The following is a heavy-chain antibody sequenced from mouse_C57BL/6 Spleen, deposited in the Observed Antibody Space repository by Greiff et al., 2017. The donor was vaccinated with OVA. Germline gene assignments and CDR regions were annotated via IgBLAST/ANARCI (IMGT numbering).Heavy chain of an antibody. D-gene: IGHD2-1*01. V-gene: IGHV1-61*01. CDR3: AREGDLLFGY. CDR1: GYTFTSYW. Sequence: QVQLQQPGAELVRPGSSVKLSCKASGYTFTSYWMDWVKQRPGQGLEWIGNIYPSDSETHYNQKFKDKATLTVDKSSSTAYMQLSSLTSEDSAVYYCAREGDLLFGYWGQGTLVTVSA. J-gene: IGHJ3*01. CDR2: IYPSDSET.